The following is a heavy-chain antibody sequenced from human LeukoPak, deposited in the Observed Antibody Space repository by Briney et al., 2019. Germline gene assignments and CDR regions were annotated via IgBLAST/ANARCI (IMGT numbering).Heavy chain of an antibody. CDR3: AKPGTYSDSSGYQGFYFDY. D-gene: IGHD3-22*01. J-gene: IGHJ4*02. CDR1: GFTFSSYE. V-gene: IGHV3-48*03. CDR2: ISSGGSSI. Sequence: PGGSLRLSCAASGFTFSSYEMNWVRQAPGKGLEWVSYISSGGSSIYYADSVKGRFTISRDNAKNSLYLQMNSLRAEDMAFYYCAKPGTYSDSSGYQGFYFDYWGQGTLVTVSS.